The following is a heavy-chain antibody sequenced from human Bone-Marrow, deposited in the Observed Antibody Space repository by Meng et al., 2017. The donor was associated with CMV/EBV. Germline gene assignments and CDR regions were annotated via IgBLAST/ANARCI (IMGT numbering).Heavy chain of an antibody. CDR2: FDPEDGET. J-gene: IGHJ4*02. D-gene: IGHD2-2*01. CDR3: ATVGEYPYYFDY. V-gene: IGHV1-24*01. Sequence: QVQLVQSGAVMKKPAASVKVSFNVSGYTITELSMRWVRQAPGKGLEWMGGFDPEDGETIYAQKFQSRVTMTEDTSTDTAYMELSSLRSEDTAVYYCATVGEYPYYFDYWGQGTLVTVSS. CDR1: GYTITELS.